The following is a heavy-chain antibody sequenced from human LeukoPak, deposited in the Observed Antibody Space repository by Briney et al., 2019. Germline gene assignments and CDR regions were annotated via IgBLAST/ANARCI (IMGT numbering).Heavy chain of an antibody. V-gene: IGHV4-4*02. CDR3: ARAKPKNMVRGLIMRRESRYYFDY. CDR1: GGSISSSNW. D-gene: IGHD3-10*01. J-gene: IGHJ4*02. Sequence: SETLSLTCAVSGGSISSSNWWSWVRQPPGKGLEWIGEIYHSGSTNYNPSLKSRVTISVDKSKNQFSLKLSSVTAEDTAVYYCARAKPKNMVRGLIMRRESRYYFDYWGQGTLVTVSS. CDR2: IYHSGST.